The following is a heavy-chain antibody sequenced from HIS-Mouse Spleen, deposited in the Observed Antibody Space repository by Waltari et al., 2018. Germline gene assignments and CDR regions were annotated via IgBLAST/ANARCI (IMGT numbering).Heavy chain of an antibody. J-gene: IGHJ5*02. Sequence: EWVAVISYDGSNKYYEDSGKGRFTISRDNSKNTLYLQMNSLRAEDTDVYYCAREPRAAAGNWFDPWGQGTLVTVSS. D-gene: IGHD6-13*01. CDR3: AREPRAAAGNWFDP. V-gene: IGHV3-30-3*01. CDR2: ISYDGSNK.